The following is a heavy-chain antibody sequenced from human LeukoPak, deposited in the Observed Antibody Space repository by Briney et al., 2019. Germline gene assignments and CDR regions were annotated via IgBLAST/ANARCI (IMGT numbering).Heavy chain of an antibody. Sequence: GGSLRLSCAASGFTFNSFFLNWVRLTPGRELEWVACISQDGSETFYMDSVRGRFTISRDNTKNSLYLQMNSLRAEDTAVYFCVRDLGHSRHYFEYWGQGTLVTVSS. J-gene: IGHJ4*02. CDR3: VRDLGHSRHYFEY. V-gene: IGHV3-7*01. CDR2: ISQDGSET. CDR1: GFTFNSFF. D-gene: IGHD7-27*01.